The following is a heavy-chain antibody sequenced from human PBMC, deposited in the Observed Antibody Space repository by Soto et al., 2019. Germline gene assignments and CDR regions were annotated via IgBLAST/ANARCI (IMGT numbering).Heavy chain of an antibody. V-gene: IGHV3-30*18. D-gene: IGHD1-1*01. Sequence: GGSLVLCCAASGFTFSSYGMHWVRQAPGKGLEWVAVISYDGSNKYYADSVKGRFTISRDNSKNTLYLQMKSLRAEDTAVYYCAKGDDMSPFDCWGQGTMVTVSS. CDR2: ISYDGSNK. CDR1: GFTFSSYG. J-gene: IGHJ4*02. CDR3: AKGDDMSPFDC.